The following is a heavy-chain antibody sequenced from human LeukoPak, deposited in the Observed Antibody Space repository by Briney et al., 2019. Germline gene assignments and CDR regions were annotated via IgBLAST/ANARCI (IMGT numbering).Heavy chain of an antibody. CDR2: IGGDGGER. Sequence: GGSLRLSCAGSGFTFNSYVMHWVRQAPGKGPEWVALIGGDGGERYYGESVKGRFTISRDNSKNTLYLQLNSLRPEDTAVYYCARDQLAYSGYDTLFDYWGQGTLVTVSS. V-gene: IGHV3-30*03. CDR1: GFTFNSYV. CDR3: ARDQLAYSGYDTLFDY. J-gene: IGHJ4*02. D-gene: IGHD5-12*01.